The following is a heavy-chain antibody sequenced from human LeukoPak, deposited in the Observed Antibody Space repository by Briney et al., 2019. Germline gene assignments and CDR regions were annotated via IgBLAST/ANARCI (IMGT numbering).Heavy chain of an antibody. CDR2: INPDGSGT. Sequence: PGGSLRLSCAASGFTFSSYWMHWVRQSPGKGLVWVSRINPDGSGTSHADSVKGRFTISRDNAKSTLYLQMNSLRAEDTAVYYCARDSGSGSYSGYWGLGTLVTVSS. CDR3: ARDSGSGSYSGY. V-gene: IGHV3-74*01. J-gene: IGHJ4*02. D-gene: IGHD3-10*01. CDR1: GFTFSSYW.